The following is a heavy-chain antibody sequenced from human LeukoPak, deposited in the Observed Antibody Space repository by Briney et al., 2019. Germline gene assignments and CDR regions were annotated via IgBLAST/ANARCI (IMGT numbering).Heavy chain of an antibody. V-gene: IGHV3-21*01. Sequence: PGGSLRLSCAGSGFSFNYYDMNWVRQAPGKGLEWVSSISPKSDFIYYSDSVRGRFTISRDNAENSLYLQMNSLRAEDTAVYYCARADCSSSICYWRRGGFDPWGQGTLVTVSS. CDR3: ARADCSSSICYWRRGGFDP. D-gene: IGHD2-2*01. CDR2: ISPKSDFI. J-gene: IGHJ5*02. CDR1: GFSFNYYD.